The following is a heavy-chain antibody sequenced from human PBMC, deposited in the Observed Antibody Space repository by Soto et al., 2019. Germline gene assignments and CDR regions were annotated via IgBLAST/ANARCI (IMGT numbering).Heavy chain of an antibody. CDR1: ADTFTSYD. CDR2: ISANNGNT. J-gene: IGHJ4*02. V-gene: IGHV1-18*04. CDR3: ASSIAVASGFAY. D-gene: IGHD6-19*01. Sequence: ASVKVSCKASADTFTSYDISWVRQAPGQGLEWMGWISANNGNTNYAQKLQGRVTMTTDTSTSTAYMELRSLRSDDAAVYYCASSIAVASGFAYWGQGSLVTVSS.